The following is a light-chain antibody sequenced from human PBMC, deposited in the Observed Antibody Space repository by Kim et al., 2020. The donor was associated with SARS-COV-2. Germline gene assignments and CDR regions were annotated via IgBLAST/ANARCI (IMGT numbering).Light chain of an antibody. CDR3: CPFSSGISWV. J-gene: IGLJ3*02. Sequence: QSALTQPASLSGSPGQSVTISCSGTINDLATYALISWYQQYPGKAPRLIIFDISQRPSGISGRFSGSKSGNTASLTISPLEPDDEADYFCCPFSSGISWVFGGGTKLTVL. V-gene: IGLV2-23*02. CDR2: DIS. CDR1: INDLATYAL.